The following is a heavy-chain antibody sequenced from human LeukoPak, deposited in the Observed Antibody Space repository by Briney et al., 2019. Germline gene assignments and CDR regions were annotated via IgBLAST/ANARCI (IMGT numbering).Heavy chain of an antibody. D-gene: IGHD4-17*01. J-gene: IGHJ4*02. V-gene: IGHV3-23*01. CDR1: GFTFSSYA. CDR2: ISGSGGST. CDR3: AKDSDYGDSLDY. Sequence: GGSLRLSCAASGFTFSSYAMSWVRQAPGKGLEWVSAISGSGGSTYYADSVKGRFTISRDNSKNTLYLQMNSLRAEDTVVYYCAKDSDYGDSLDYWGQGTLVTVSS.